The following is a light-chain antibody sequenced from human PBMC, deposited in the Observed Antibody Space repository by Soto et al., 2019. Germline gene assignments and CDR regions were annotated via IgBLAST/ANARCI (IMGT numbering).Light chain of an antibody. J-gene: IGKJ3*01. V-gene: IGKV1-12*01. Sequence: DIQMTQSPSSVSASVGDRVTITCRASQGVRSWLVWYQQKPGEAPKVLIYAASSLASGVPSRFSGSGSGTEFTLTISSLQPEDFATYYCQQASSFPPTFGPWTEVAI. CDR2: AAS. CDR1: QGVRSW. CDR3: QQASSFPPT.